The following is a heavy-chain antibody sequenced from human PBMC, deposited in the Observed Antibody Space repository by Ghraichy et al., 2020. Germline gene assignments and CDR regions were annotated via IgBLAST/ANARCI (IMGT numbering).Heavy chain of an antibody. Sequence: SETLSLTCTVSGGSISNYYWSWIRQPPGKGLEWIGYIYSSGSTNYNPSLKSRVTISVDTSKNQFSLKLSPVTAADTAVYYCARVRCSGDSCYSKNAFDIWGQGTMVSVSS. CDR3: ARVRCSGDSCYSKNAFDI. CDR1: GGSISNYY. J-gene: IGHJ3*02. V-gene: IGHV4-59*01. D-gene: IGHD2-15*01. CDR2: IYSSGST.